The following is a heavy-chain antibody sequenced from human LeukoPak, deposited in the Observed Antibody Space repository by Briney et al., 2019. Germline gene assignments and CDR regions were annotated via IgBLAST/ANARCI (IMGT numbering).Heavy chain of an antibody. D-gene: IGHD4-17*01. Sequence: PGGSLRLSCAASGFTFSDHYMDWVRQAPGKGLEWVGRTRSKANSYTTEYAASVKGRFTISRDDSKNSLYLQMNSLKTEDTAVYYCASLIYGDYSYWGQGTLVTVSS. CDR1: GFTFSDHY. V-gene: IGHV3-72*01. J-gene: IGHJ4*02. CDR2: TRSKANSYTT. CDR3: ASLIYGDYSY.